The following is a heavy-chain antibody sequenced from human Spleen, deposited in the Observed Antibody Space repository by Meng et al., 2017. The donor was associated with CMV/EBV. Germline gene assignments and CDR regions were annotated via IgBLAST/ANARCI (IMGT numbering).Heavy chain of an antibody. CDR3: ARGWGRFDY. Sequence: GGSLRLSCTASGFTFSTYWMSWVRQAPGKGLEWVANIKHDGSAKYYGASVKGRFIISRDNAKNSLYLQMNSLSAEDTAVYYCARGWGRFDYWGQGTLVTVSS. V-gene: IGHV3-7*01. D-gene: IGHD2-21*02. CDR1: GFTFSTYW. CDR2: IKHDGSAK. J-gene: IGHJ4*02.